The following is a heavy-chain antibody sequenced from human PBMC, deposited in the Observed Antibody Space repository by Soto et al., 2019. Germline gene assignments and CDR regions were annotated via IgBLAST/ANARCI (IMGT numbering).Heavy chain of an antibody. D-gene: IGHD3-3*01. Sequence: GGSLRLSCAASGFTFSSYSMNWVRQAPGKGLEWVSYISTSSSTMLYADSVKGRFTISRDNAKNSLYLQMNSLRAEDTAVYYCARLLWGGPRSLDYWGRGPLVTVSS. V-gene: IGHV3-48*01. CDR3: ARLLWGGPRSLDY. CDR2: ISTSSSTM. CDR1: GFTFSSYS. J-gene: IGHJ4*02.